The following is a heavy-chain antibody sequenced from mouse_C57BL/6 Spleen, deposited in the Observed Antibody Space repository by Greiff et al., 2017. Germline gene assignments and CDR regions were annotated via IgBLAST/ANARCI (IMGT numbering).Heavy chain of an antibody. V-gene: IGHV3-6*01. CDR2: ISYDGSN. CDR3: ALYGSDYFDY. CDR1: GYSITSGYY. Sequence: DVQLQESGPGLVKPSQSLSLTCSVTGYSITSGYYWNWIRQFPGNKLEWMGYISYDGSNNYNPSLKNRISITRDTSKNQFFLKLNSVTTEDTATYYCALYGSDYFDYWGQGTTLTVSS. J-gene: IGHJ2*01. D-gene: IGHD1-1*01.